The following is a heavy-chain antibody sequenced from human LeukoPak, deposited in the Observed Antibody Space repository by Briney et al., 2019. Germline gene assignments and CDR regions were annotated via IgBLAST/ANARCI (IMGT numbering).Heavy chain of an antibody. CDR2: IYYSGST. Sequence: SETLSLTCTVSGGSISSSSYYWGWIRQPPGKGLEWIGYIYYSGSTNYNPSLKSRVTISVDTSKNQFSLKLSSVTAADTAVYYCARGRRPDYYDSSGYPHFDYWGQGTLVTVSS. J-gene: IGHJ4*02. CDR3: ARGRRPDYYDSSGYPHFDY. D-gene: IGHD3-22*01. V-gene: IGHV4-61*05. CDR1: GGSISSSSYY.